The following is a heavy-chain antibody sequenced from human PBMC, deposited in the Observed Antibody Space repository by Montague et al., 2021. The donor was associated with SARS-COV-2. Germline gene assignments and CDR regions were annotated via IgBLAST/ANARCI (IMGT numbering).Heavy chain of an antibody. CDR3: ARVGRQQLVRLSGMDV. CDR2: IYYSGST. V-gene: IGHV4-34*01. CDR1: GGSFSGYY. J-gene: IGHJ6*02. D-gene: IGHD6-13*01. Sequence: SETLSLTCAVYGGSFSGYYWGWIRQPPGKGLEWIGSIYYSGSTYXNPSLKSRVTISVDTSKNQFSLKLSSVTAAGTAVYYCARVGRQQLVRLSGMDVWGQGTTVTVSS.